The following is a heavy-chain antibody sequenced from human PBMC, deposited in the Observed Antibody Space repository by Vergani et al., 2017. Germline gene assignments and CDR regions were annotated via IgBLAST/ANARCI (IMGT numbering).Heavy chain of an antibody. CDR2: TIPIFGTA. D-gene: IGHD6-6*01. CDR1: GGTFSSYA. V-gene: IGHV1-69*01. J-gene: IGHJ5*02. CDR3: ARDGRHIAARNWFDP. Sequence: QVQLVQSGAEVKKPGSSVKVSCKASGGTFSSYAISWVRQAPGQGLEWMGGTIPIFGTANYAQKFQGRVTITADESTSTAYMELSSLRSEDTAVYYCARDGRHIAARNWFDPWGQGTLVTVSS.